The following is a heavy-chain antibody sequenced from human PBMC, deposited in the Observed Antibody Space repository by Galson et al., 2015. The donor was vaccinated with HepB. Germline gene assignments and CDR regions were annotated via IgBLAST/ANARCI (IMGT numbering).Heavy chain of an antibody. CDR2: IDPSDSYT. V-gene: IGHV5-10-1*01. CDR1: GSSFTSYW. J-gene: IGHJ5*02. CDR3: ASAVGATGWFDP. Sequence: QSGAEVKKPGESLRISCKGSGSSFTSYWISWVRQMPGKGLEWMGRIDPSDSYTNYSPSFQGHVTISADKSISTAYLQWSSLKASDTAMYYCASAVGATGWFDPWGQGTLVTVSS. D-gene: IGHD1-26*01.